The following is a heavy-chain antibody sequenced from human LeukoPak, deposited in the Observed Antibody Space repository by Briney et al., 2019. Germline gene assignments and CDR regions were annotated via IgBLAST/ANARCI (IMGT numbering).Heavy chain of an antibody. V-gene: IGHV4-59*01. CDR2: IYYSGST. D-gene: IGHD3-10*01. Sequence: SETLSLTCTVSGGSISSYYWSWIRQPPGKGLEWIGFIYYSGSTSYNPSLKSQVTISVDTSKNQFSLKLSSVTTADTAVYYCAREAVAGGSGSNYYYYGTDVWGQGTTVTVSS. CDR3: AREAVAGGSGSNYYYYGTDV. J-gene: IGHJ6*02. CDR1: GGSISSYY.